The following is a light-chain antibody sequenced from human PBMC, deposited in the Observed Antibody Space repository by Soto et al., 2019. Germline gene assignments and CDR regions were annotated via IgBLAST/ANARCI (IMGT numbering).Light chain of an antibody. Sequence: QAVVTQEPSLTVSPGGTVTLTCGSSTGAVTSGHYPYWFQQKPGQAPRTLIYDASNKHSWTPARFSGSLLGGKAALTLSGAQPEDEAEYYCLLSYSGARGVFGGGTKVPS. J-gene: IGLJ3*02. CDR3: LLSYSGARGV. CDR1: TGAVTSGHY. V-gene: IGLV7-46*01. CDR2: DAS.